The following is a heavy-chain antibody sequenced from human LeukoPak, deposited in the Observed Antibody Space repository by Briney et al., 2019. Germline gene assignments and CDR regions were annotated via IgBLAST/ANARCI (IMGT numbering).Heavy chain of an antibody. CDR2: IKQDGSET. Sequence: PGGSLRLSCAASGFTFGTSWMDWVRQAPGKGLEWVANIKQDGSETYYVDSAKGRFTISRDNAKNSLYLQMDSLRVDDTAIYYCAKSLDYWGQGTLVTVSS. CDR1: GFTFGTSW. CDR3: AKSLDY. J-gene: IGHJ4*02. V-gene: IGHV3-7*01.